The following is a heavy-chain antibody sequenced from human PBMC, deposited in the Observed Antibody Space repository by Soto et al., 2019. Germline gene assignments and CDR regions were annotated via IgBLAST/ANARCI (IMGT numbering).Heavy chain of an antibody. D-gene: IGHD3-3*01. V-gene: IGHV4-31*02. CDR1: DGATRHGGHL. CDR3: ARVGGGRGFWIGYTQGEAYYYGLDV. CDR2: IYYSGST. Sequence: TISQPWSVSDGATRHGGHLGCCLRQHKKKGLEWIGYIYYSGSTYYNPSLKSRVSISLDTSKNQFSLKLSSVTAAETAVYYCARVGGGRGFWIGYTQGEAYYYGLDVWCQCTT. J-gene: IGHJ6*02.